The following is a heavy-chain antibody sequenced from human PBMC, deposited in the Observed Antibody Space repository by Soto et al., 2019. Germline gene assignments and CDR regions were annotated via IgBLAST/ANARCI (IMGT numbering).Heavy chain of an antibody. Sequence: EVQLLESGGGLVQPGTSLRLSCAASGFTFNNYAMSWVRQAPGKGLEWVSSISGSGGSTYYADSVKGRFTISRDSSKNTLYLQMDSLRAEDTAVYYCAKEIGGYCSGGTCYWAGPGYWGQGTLVTVSS. D-gene: IGHD2-15*01. CDR2: ISGSGGST. V-gene: IGHV3-23*01. CDR3: AKEIGGYCSGGTCYWAGPGY. CDR1: GFTFNNYA. J-gene: IGHJ4*02.